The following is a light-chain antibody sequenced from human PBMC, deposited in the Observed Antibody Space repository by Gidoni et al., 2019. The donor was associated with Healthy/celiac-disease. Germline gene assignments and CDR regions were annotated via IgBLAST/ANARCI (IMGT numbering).Light chain of an antibody. V-gene: IGKV3-20*01. CDR3: QQYGTSPQA. Sequence: IVLTQSPGTLSLSPGQRATLSCRASQTVSNNYLAWYQQKPGQAPRLLIYAASSRAPGIPGRFGGSGSRTDFTLTISRLEPDDSAVYYCQQYGTSPQAFGQGTKVEIK. CDR2: AAS. CDR1: QTVSNNY. J-gene: IGKJ1*01.